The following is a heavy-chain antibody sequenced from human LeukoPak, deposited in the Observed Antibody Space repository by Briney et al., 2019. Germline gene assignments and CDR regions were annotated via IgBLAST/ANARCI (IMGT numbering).Heavy chain of an antibody. CDR2: ISGSGGGT. V-gene: IGHV3-23*01. D-gene: IGHD4-23*01. J-gene: IGHJ3*02. CDR1: GFTFSSYA. Sequence: GGSLRLSCAASGFTFSSYAMSWVRQAPGKGLEWVSAISGSGGGTYYIDSVQGRFTISRDNSKNTLHLQMNSLRAEDTAVYYCAKDRRWSGGNSDAFDIWGQGTMVTVSS. CDR3: AKDRRWSGGNSDAFDI.